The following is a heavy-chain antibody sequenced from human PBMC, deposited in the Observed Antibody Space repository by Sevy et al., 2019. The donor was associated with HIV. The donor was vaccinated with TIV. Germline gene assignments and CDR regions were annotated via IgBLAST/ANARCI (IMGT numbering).Heavy chain of an antibody. CDR1: GFTFSSYW. D-gene: IGHD6-6*01. CDR3: RGYSSSSGKTVFDY. Sequence: GGSLRLSCAASGFTFSSYWMSWVRQAPGKGLEWVANIKQDGSDKYYVDSVKGRFTISRGNAKNSLYLQMNSLRAEDTAVYYCRGYSSSSGKTVFDYWGQGTLVTVSS. J-gene: IGHJ4*02. V-gene: IGHV3-7*01. CDR2: IKQDGSDK.